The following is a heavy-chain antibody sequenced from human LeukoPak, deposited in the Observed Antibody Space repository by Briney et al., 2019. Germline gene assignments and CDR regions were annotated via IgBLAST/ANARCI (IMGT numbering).Heavy chain of an antibody. Sequence: GGSLRLSCAASGFTFNSYWMTWVRQPPGKGLVWVSRSNRDNSVTNYADSVKGRFTISRDNAKNTLYLQMNSLRVEDTAVYYCARAQEVLLWFGEQYYYGMDVWGQGTTVTVSS. J-gene: IGHJ6*02. V-gene: IGHV3-74*01. CDR3: ARAQEVLLWFGEQYYYGMDV. D-gene: IGHD3-10*01. CDR2: SNRDNSVT. CDR1: GFTFNSYW.